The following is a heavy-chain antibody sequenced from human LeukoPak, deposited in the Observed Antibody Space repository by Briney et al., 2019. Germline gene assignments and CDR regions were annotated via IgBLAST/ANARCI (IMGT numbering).Heavy chain of an antibody. CDR3: ARAPSEIGGYYPEYFRH. J-gene: IGHJ1*01. Sequence: GGTLRLSCVASGFTFSSYWMHWDLPAPGKGLVWVSRIKSDGSTNYADSVKGRFTISRDNAKTTVSLQMNSLRAEDTGVYFCARAPSEIGGYYPEYFRHWGQGTLVTVSS. CDR1: GFTFSSYW. D-gene: IGHD3-22*01. V-gene: IGHV3-74*01. CDR2: IKSDGST.